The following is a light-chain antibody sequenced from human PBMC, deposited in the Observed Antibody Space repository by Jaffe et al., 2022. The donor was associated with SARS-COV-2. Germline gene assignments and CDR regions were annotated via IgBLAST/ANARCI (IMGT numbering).Light chain of an antibody. J-gene: IGLJ2*01. CDR1: DIGNKS. V-gene: IGLV3-21*04. CDR2: YDN. Sequence: SYVLTQPPSLSVAPGKTATITCGGNDIGNKSVHWYQQKPGQAPVLVIFYDNDRPSGIPERFSGSNSGNTATLTISRVEAGDEADYYCQVWDISSRHRVFGGGTKLTVL. CDR3: QVWDISSRHRV.